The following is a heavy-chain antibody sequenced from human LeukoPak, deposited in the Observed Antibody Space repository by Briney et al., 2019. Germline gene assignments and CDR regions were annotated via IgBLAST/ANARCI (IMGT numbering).Heavy chain of an antibody. Sequence: GGSLRLSCAASGFTVSTNFMSWVRQAPGKGLEWVSVIYAGGDTYYADSVKGRFTISRDNSKNTLYLQMNSLRAEDTAVYYYARSGSGWFDFWGQGTLVTVSS. V-gene: IGHV3-53*01. CDR1: GFTVSTNF. J-gene: IGHJ4*02. CDR3: ARSGSGWFDF. CDR2: IYAGGDT. D-gene: IGHD6-19*01.